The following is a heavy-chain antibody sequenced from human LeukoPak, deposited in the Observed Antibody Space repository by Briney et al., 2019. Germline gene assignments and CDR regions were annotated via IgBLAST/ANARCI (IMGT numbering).Heavy chain of an antibody. Sequence: GESPQISCKGSGYTFTNYWIGWVRQMPGKGLEFMGIIYPGDSDTRYSPSFQGQVTISVDKSINTAYLQWSSLKASDSAMYYCARAGYSNRWDGVDYWGQGTLVTVSS. CDR2: IYPGDSDT. CDR1: GYTFTNYW. V-gene: IGHV5-51*01. D-gene: IGHD2/OR15-2a*01. J-gene: IGHJ4*02. CDR3: ARAGYSNRWDGVDY.